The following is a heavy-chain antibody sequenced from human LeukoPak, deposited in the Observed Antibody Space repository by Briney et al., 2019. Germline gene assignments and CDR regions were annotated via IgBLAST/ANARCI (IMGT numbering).Heavy chain of an antibody. CDR1: GGSISSYY. J-gene: IGHJ5*02. V-gene: IGHV4-4*07. CDR3: ARDGGIAAAGNWFDP. CDR2: IYTSGST. D-gene: IGHD6-13*01. Sequence: SETLSLTCTVSGGSISSYYWSWIRQPAGKGLEWIGRIYTSGSTNYNPSLKSRVTISVDKFKNQFSLKLSSVTAADTAVYYCARDGGIAAAGNWFDPWGQGTLVTVSS.